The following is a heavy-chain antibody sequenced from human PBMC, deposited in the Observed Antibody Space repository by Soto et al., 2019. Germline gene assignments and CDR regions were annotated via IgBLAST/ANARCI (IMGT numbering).Heavy chain of an antibody. CDR2: INSNGSST. J-gene: IGHJ3*02. CDR1: GFTFSSYW. CDR3: ARGSGSYNKGAFDI. Sequence: GGSLRLSCAASGFTFSSYWMHWVRQAPGKGLVWVSRINSNGSSTSYADSVKGRFTISRDNAKNTLSLQMNSLRAEDTAVYYCARGSGSYNKGAFDIWGQGTMVTVSS. D-gene: IGHD1-26*01. V-gene: IGHV3-74*01.